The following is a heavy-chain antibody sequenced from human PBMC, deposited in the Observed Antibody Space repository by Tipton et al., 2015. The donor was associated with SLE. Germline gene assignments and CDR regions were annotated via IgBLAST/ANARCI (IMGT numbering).Heavy chain of an antibody. CDR3: AGAAQIVIAEGDYFDY. CDR2: ISYDGSDK. D-gene: IGHD6-13*01. J-gene: IGHJ4*02. CDR1: GFTFSSYI. V-gene: IGHV3-30*04. Sequence: SLRISCAASGFTFSSYILHWVRQAPGKGLEWVSIISYDGSDKYSADSVKGRFTISRDNSKNTLNLQMTSLRAEDTAVYSCAGAAQIVIAEGDYFDYRGQGTLVTVAS.